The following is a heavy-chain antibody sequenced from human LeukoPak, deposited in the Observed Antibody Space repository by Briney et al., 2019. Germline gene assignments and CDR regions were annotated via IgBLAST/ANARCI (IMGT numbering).Heavy chain of an antibody. Sequence: GGSLRLSCAASGFTFSSYGMHWVRQAPWKGLEWVSSISSSSSYIYYADSVKGRFTISRDNAKNSLYLQMNSLRAEDTAVYYCARALVVPAALGAFDIWGQGTMVTVSS. J-gene: IGHJ3*02. CDR1: GFTFSSYG. D-gene: IGHD2-2*01. CDR2: ISSSSSYI. V-gene: IGHV3-21*01. CDR3: ARALVVPAALGAFDI.